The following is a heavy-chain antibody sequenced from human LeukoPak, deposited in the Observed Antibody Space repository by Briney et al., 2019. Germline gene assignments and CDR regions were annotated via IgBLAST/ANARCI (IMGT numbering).Heavy chain of an antibody. J-gene: IGHJ4*02. V-gene: IGHV1-18*01. CDR2: ISAYNGNT. CDR3: ARDPSDYYGSGSFDY. CDR1: GYNFSSYG. D-gene: IGHD3-10*01. Sequence: WASVKVSCKASGYNFSSYGISWVRRAPGQGLEWMGWISAYNGNTNYAQKLQGRVTMTTDTSTSTAYMELRSLRSDDTAVYYCARDPSDYYGSGSFDYWGQGTLVTVSS.